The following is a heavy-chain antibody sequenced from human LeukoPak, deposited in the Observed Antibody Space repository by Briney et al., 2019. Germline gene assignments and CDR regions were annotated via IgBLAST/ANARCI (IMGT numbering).Heavy chain of an antibody. CDR3: AREPHYYGSGSFDY. D-gene: IGHD3-10*01. CDR2: ISGSGGST. J-gene: IGHJ4*02. Sequence: GGTLRLSCAASGLTLSSYGMSWVRQAPGKGQEWVSAISGSGGSTYYADSVKGRFTISRDNAKNSLYLQMNSLRAEDTAVYYCAREPHYYGSGSFDYWGQGTLVTVSS. V-gene: IGHV3-23*01. CDR1: GLTLSSYG.